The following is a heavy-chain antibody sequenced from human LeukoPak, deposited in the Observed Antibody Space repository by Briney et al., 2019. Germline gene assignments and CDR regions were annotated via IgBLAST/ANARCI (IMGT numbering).Heavy chain of an antibody. CDR1: GGSISSGSYY. CDR3: ARVHGPLSVTIRDY. CDR2: IYTSGST. V-gene: IGHV4-61*02. D-gene: IGHD3-10*01. J-gene: IGHJ4*02. Sequence: PSETLSLTCTVSGGSISSGSYYWSWIRQPAGKGLEWIGRIYTSGSTNYNPSLKSRVTISVDTSKNQFSLKLSSVTAADTAVYYCARVHGPLSVTIRDYWGQGTLVTVSS.